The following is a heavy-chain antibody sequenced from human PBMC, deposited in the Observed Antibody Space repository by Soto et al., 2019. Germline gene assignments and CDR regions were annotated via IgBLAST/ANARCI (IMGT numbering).Heavy chain of an antibody. CDR1: GFTFSSYG. D-gene: IGHD4-17*01. CDR2: IWYDGSNK. J-gene: IGHJ4*02. CDR3: ARDGLLNYGDYVLPLDY. V-gene: IGHV3-33*01. Sequence: GGSLRLSCAASGFTFSSYGMHWVRQAPGKGLEWVAVIWYDGSNKYYADSVKGRFTISRDNSKNTLYLQMNSLRAEDTAVYYCARDGLLNYGDYVLPLDYWGQGTLVTVSS.